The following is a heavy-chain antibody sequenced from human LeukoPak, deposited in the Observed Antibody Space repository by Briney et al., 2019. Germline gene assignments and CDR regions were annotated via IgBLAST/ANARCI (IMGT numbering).Heavy chain of an antibody. J-gene: IGHJ4*02. D-gene: IGHD6-19*01. CDR2: LVYDARS. CDR1: GFPFSSYG. CDR3: ARDLSAAFDF. V-gene: IGHV3-33*01. Sequence: GTSLRLSCAASGFPFSSYGMHWVRQAPGKGLEWVARLVYDARSDYADSVKGRFSISRDDSKNTLFLDMSNLRVEDTALYYCARDLSAAFDFWGQGVLVTVSS.